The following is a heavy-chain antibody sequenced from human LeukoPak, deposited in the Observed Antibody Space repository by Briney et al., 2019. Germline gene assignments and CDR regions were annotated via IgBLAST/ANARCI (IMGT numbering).Heavy chain of an antibody. J-gene: IGHJ5*02. Sequence: SETLSLTCTVSGGSVNSGSYYWSWIRQPPGKGLERIGYIYDSGSTNHNPSLKSRVTMSEDTSKNQFSLKLSSVTAADTAVYYCARDLGNWFDPWGQGTLVTVSS. CDR2: IYDSGST. CDR1: GGSVNSGSYY. CDR3: ARDLGNWFDP. V-gene: IGHV4-61*01.